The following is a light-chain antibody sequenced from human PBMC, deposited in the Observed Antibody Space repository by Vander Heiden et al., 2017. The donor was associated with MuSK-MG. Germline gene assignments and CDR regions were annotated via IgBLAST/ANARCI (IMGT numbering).Light chain of an antibody. CDR3: QQYGTSPLT. Sequence: EIVLTQSPGTLSLSLGDRATLSCRASQSISSSYLAWYQQKPGRAPRLLIYGASSRATGIPDRFSGSGSGTDFTLTISRLESEDFAVYYCQQYGTSPLTFGGGTKVEIK. CDR1: QSISSSY. V-gene: IGKV3-20*01. J-gene: IGKJ4*01. CDR2: GAS.